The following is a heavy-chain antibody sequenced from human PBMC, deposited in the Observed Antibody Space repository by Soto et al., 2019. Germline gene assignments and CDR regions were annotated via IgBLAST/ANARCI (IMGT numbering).Heavy chain of an antibody. CDR3: ARGVTMVRGVIHTPYFDY. CDR2: IYYSGST. V-gene: IGHV4-31*03. CDR1: GGSISSGGYY. Sequence: QVQLQESGPGLVKPSQTLSLTCTVSGGSISSGGYYWSWIRQHPGKGLEWIGYIYYSGSTYYNPSFKSRVTISVDTSTNHFSLKLSSVTAADTAVYYCARGVTMVRGVIHTPYFDYWGQGTLVTVSS. D-gene: IGHD3-10*01. J-gene: IGHJ4*02.